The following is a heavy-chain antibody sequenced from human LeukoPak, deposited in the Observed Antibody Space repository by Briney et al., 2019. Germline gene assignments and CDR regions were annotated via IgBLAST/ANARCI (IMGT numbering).Heavy chain of an antibody. V-gene: IGHV3-74*01. Sequence: GGSLRLSCAASGLAFSACKMHWVRHAPRKGLVWVSRISTDGYTTDYADFVQGRFTASRDNTKNTWSLEMNSLRAEDTAVYYCARGRGYGDYYFDYWGQGTLVTVSS. J-gene: IGHJ4*02. D-gene: IGHD4-17*01. CDR2: ISTDGYTT. CDR1: GLAFSACK. CDR3: ARGRGYGDYYFDY.